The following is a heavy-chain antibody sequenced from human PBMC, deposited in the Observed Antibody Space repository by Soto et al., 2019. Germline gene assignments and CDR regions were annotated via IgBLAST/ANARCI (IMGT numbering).Heavy chain of an antibody. D-gene: IGHD4-17*01. J-gene: IGHJ6*02. CDR1: GGSISSGGYY. CDR2: IYYSGST. CDR3: ASWDYGDYGGYYYYGMDV. Sequence: PSETLSLTSTVSGGSISSGGYYWSWIRQHPGKGLEWIGYIYYSGSTYYNPSLKSRVTIAVDTSKNQFSLKLSSVTAADTAVYYCASWDYGDYGGYYYYGMDVWGQGTTVTVSS. V-gene: IGHV4-31*03.